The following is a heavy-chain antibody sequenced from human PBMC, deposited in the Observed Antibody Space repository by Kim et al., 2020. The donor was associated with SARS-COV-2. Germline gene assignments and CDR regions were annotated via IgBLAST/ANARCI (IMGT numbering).Heavy chain of an antibody. CDR3: ARDSTGVYYGMDV. D-gene: IGHD1-1*01. V-gene: IGHV3-21*01. Sequence: LSLTCAASGFTFSIYSMNWVRQAPGKGLEWVSSITSSSSYIYYADSVKGRFTISRDDAKNSLYLQMNSLRAEDTAVYYCARDSTGVYYGMDVWGQGT. J-gene: IGHJ6*02. CDR2: ITSSSSYI. CDR1: GFTFSIYS.